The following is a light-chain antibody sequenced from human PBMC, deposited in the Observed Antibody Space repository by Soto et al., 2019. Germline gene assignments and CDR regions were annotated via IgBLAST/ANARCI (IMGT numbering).Light chain of an antibody. Sequence: IHMTQSPSTLSASVGDRVTITCRASQSISSWLAWYQQKPGKAPKLLIYDASSLESGVPSRFSGSGSGTEFTLTISRLQPDDFATYYCQQYNSYTFGRGTRLEI. CDR3: QQYNSYT. CDR1: QSISSW. CDR2: DAS. V-gene: IGKV1-5*01. J-gene: IGKJ5*01.